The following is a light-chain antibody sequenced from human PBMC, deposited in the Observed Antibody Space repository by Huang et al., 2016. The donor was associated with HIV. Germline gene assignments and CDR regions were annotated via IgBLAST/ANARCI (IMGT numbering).Light chain of an antibody. Sequence: EVMLTQSPSILSLSLGGIGTISFKASQSVGSYVAWYQQRPGQRPRLLLYDKSNRASGIQTRFSGSGSGTDFTLTISGLESGDLGVFYCQQRSTWPLTFGGGTKVA. CDR3: QQRSTWPLT. J-gene: IGKJ4*01. CDR1: QSVGSY. V-gene: IGKV3-11*01. CDR2: DKS.